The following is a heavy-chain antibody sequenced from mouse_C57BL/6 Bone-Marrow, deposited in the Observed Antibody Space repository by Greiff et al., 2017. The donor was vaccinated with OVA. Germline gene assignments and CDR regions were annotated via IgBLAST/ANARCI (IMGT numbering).Heavy chain of an antibody. CDR1: GYTFTSYG. CDR3: ARSDGYSFAY. CDR2: IYPRSGNT. Sequence: QVQLKESGAELARPGASVKLSCKASGYTFTSYGISWVKQRTGQGLEWIGEIYPRSGNTYYNEKFKGKATLTADKSSSTAYMELRSLTSDDSAVYFCARSDGYSFAYWGQGTLVTVSA. V-gene: IGHV1-81*01. J-gene: IGHJ3*01. D-gene: IGHD2-3*01.